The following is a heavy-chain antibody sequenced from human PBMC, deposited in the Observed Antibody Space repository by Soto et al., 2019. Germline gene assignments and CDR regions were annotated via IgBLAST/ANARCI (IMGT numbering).Heavy chain of an antibody. CDR2: ISATGGGT. Sequence: VGSLRLSCAASGFKFSNYAMSWVRQAPGKGLEWVSLISATGGGTYYADSVKGRFTISRDNSHNTLYLQVHSLTAEDTAVYYCAKDRRAGGNSAFYFDFWGQGAQVTVLL. D-gene: IGHD3-16*01. J-gene: IGHJ4*02. CDR1: GFKFSNYA. CDR3: AKDRRAGGNSAFYFDF. V-gene: IGHV3-23*01.